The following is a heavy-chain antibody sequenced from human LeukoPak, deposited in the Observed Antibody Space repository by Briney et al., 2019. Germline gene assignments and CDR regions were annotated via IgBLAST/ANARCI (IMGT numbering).Heavy chain of an antibody. J-gene: IGHJ3*02. CDR2: ISWNSGSI. CDR3: AKGGISDAFDI. CDR1: GFTFDDFA. Sequence: GGSLRLSCAASGFTFDDFAMHWVRQAPGKGLEWVSGISWNSGSIGYADSVKGRFTISRDNAKNSLYLQMNSLRAEDTALYYCAKGGISDAFDIWGQGTMVTVSS. V-gene: IGHV3-9*01. D-gene: IGHD2-21*01.